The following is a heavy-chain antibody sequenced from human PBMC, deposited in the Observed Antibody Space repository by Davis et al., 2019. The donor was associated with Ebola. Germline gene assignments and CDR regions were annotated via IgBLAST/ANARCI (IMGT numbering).Heavy chain of an antibody. Sequence: PGGSLRLSCAVYGGSFSGYYWSWIRQPPGKGLEWIGEINHSGSTNYNPSLKSRVTISVDTSKNQFSLKLSSVTAADTAVYYCARGGAVAGPWGQGTLVTVSS. D-gene: IGHD6-19*01. V-gene: IGHV4-34*01. CDR1: GGSFSGYY. J-gene: IGHJ5*02. CDR2: INHSGST. CDR3: ARGGAVAGP.